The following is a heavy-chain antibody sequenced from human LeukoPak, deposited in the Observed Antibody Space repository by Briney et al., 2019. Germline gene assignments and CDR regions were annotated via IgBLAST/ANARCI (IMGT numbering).Heavy chain of an antibody. V-gene: IGHV3-23*01. J-gene: IGHJ6*02. CDR2: ISGSGGST. Sequence: GGSLRLSCAASGFTFSSYAMSWVRQAPGKGLEWVSAISGSGGSTYYADSVKGRFTISRDNAKNALYLQMNSLTAGDTAVYYCARDFRGCMDVWGQGTTVTVSS. CDR3: ARDFRGCMDV. CDR1: GFTFSSYA. D-gene: IGHD3-10*01.